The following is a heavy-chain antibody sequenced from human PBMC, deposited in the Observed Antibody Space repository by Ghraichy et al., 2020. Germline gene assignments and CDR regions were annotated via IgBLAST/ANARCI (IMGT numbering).Heavy chain of an antibody. D-gene: IGHD3-22*01. Sequence: ASVKVSCKVSGYTLTELSMHWVRQAPGKGLEWMGGFDPEDGETIYAQKFQGRVTMTEDTSTDTAYMELSSLRSEDTAVYYCATAHYDSSGYYYESYAFDIWGQGTMVTVSS. V-gene: IGHV1-24*01. J-gene: IGHJ3*02. CDR3: ATAHYDSSGYYYESYAFDI. CDR1: GYTLTELS. CDR2: FDPEDGET.